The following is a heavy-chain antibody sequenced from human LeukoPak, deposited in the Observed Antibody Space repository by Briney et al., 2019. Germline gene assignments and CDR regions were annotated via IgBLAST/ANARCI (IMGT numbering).Heavy chain of an antibody. J-gene: IGHJ3*01. V-gene: IGHV3-21*01. D-gene: IGHD1-26*01. CDR1: GFSVSAYG. Sequence: GGSLRLACAASGFSVSAYGMNWVRQAPGKGPEWVSSSSRGSTYISYADSVKGRFTISRDNTKNSLHLEMESLRAEDTAVYYCARARSSGSHRVVNAFDVWGQGTMVTVSS. CDR2: SSRGSTYI. CDR3: ARARSSGSHRVVNAFDV.